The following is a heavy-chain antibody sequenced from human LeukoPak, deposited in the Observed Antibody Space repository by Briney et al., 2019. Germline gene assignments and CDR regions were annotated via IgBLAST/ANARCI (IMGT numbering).Heavy chain of an antibody. CDR1: GFIFIGYG. V-gene: IGHV3-30*02. Sequence: GGSLRLSCAASGFIFIGYGMHWVGQAPGKWPEWVAFIRPDGHNKYYADSVKGRFMISRDNSKNTVDLQMNSLRGDDTAMYYCAKEGAASWDVDVWGKGTTVTVSS. CDR3: AKEGAASWDVDV. J-gene: IGHJ6*04. CDR2: IRPDGHNK. D-gene: IGHD3-3*02.